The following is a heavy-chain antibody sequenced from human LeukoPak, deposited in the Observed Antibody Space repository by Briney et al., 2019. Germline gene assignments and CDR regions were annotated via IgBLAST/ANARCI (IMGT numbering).Heavy chain of an antibody. J-gene: IGHJ4*02. CDR2: IYYSGST. Sequence: SETLSLTCTVSGVSISSGGYYWSWIRQHPGKGLEWIGYIYYSGSTYYNPSLKSRVTISVDTSKNQFSLKLSSVTAADTAVYYCARDSSGYQAFFDYWGQGTLVTVSS. CDR1: GVSISSGGYY. V-gene: IGHV4-31*03. CDR3: ARDSSGYQAFFDY. D-gene: IGHD3-22*01.